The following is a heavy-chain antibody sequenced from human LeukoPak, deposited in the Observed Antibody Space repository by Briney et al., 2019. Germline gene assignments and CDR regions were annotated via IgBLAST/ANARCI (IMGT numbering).Heavy chain of an antibody. V-gene: IGHV3-7*01. Sequence: PGGSLRLSCAASGFTFSSYWMSWVRQAPGKGLEWVANIKQDGSEKYYVDSVKGRFTISRDNAKNSLYLQMNSLRAEDTAVYYCARATYYDFWSGYFLAYYFDYWGQGTLVTVSS. D-gene: IGHD3-3*01. CDR2: IKQDGSEK. CDR3: ARATYYDFWSGYFLAYYFDY. CDR1: GFTFSSYW. J-gene: IGHJ4*02.